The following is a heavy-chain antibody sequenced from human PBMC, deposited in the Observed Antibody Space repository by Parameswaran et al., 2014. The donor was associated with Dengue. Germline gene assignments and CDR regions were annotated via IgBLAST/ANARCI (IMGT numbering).Heavy chain of an antibody. CDR3: ALYKRDDSSGSLFDY. J-gene: IGHJ4*02. Sequence: VRQAPGKALEWLALIYWDDDKRYSPSLKSRLTITKDTSKNQVVLTMTNMDPVDTATYYCALYKRDDSSGSLFDYWGQGTLVTVSS. V-gene: IGHV2-5*02. D-gene: IGHD3-22*01. CDR2: IYWDDDK.